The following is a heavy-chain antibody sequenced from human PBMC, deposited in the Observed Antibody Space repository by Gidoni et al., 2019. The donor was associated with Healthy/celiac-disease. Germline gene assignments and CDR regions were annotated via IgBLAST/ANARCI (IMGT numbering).Heavy chain of an antibody. J-gene: IGHJ5*02. CDR2: IIPIFGTA. CDR3: ARDFIAALSINAQNWFDP. CDR1: GGTFSSYA. Sequence: QVQLVQSGAEVKKPGSSVKVSCKASGGTFSSYAIRWVRQAPGQGLEWMGGIIPIFGTANYAQKFQGRVTITADESTSTAYMELSSLRSEDTAVYYCARDFIAALSINAQNWFDPWGQGTLVTVSS. D-gene: IGHD6-6*01. V-gene: IGHV1-69*01.